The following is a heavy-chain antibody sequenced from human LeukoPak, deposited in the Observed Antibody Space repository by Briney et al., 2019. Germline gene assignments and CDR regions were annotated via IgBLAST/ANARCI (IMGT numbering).Heavy chain of an antibody. Sequence: GRSLRLSCAASGFTFDDYAMHWVRQAPGKGLEWVSGISWNSGSIGYADSVKGRFTISRDNAKNSLYLQMNSLRAEDTALYYCAKDKGMGYYDSSGYYRGYYYYGMDVWGQGTTVTVSS. D-gene: IGHD3-22*01. J-gene: IGHJ6*02. CDR3: AKDKGMGYYDSSGYYRGYYYYGMDV. CDR2: ISWNSGSI. V-gene: IGHV3-9*01. CDR1: GFTFDDYA.